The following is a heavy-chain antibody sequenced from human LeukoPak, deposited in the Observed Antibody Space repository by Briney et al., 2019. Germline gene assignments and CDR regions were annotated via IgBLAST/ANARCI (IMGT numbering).Heavy chain of an antibody. D-gene: IGHD5-24*01. CDR3: ARGRPIYYFDY. Sequence: GGSLRLSCAASGFTVSSNYMSWVRQAPGKGLEWVSVIYSGGSTYYADSVKGRFTISRDNSKNTLYLQMNSLRAEDTAVYYCARGRPIYYFDYWGQGTLVTVSS. V-gene: IGHV3-53*01. J-gene: IGHJ4*02. CDR1: GFTVSSNY. CDR2: IYSGGST.